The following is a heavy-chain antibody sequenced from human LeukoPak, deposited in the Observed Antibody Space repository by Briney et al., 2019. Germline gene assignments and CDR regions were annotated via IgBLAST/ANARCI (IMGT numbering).Heavy chain of an antibody. CDR2: IIPILGIA. J-gene: IGHJ4*02. CDR3: ARPSTSTYYYGSGSYSFDY. Sequence: SVKVSCKASGGTFSSYAISWVRQAPGQGLEWMRRIIPILGIANYAQKFQGRVTITADKSTSTAYMELSSLRSEDTAVYYCARPSTSTYYYGSGSYSFDYWGQGTLVTVSS. D-gene: IGHD3-10*01. CDR1: GGTFSSYA. V-gene: IGHV1-69*04.